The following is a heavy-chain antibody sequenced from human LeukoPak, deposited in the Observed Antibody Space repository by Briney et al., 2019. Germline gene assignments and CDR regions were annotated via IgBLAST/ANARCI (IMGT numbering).Heavy chain of an antibody. CDR3: ARDQDYDSSGYYSSFDY. V-gene: IGHV3-7*04. J-gene: IGHJ4*02. CDR1: GFTFSSYW. Sequence: PGGSLRLSCAASGFTFSSYWMSWVRQAPGKGLEWVANIKQDGSEKYYVDFVKGRFTISRDNAKNSLYLQMNSLRAEDTAVYYRARDQDYDSSGYYSSFDYWGQGTLVTVSS. D-gene: IGHD3-22*01. CDR2: IKQDGSEK.